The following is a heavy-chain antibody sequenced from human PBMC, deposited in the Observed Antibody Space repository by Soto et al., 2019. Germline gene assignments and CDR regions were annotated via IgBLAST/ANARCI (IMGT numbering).Heavy chain of an antibody. J-gene: IGHJ6*02. D-gene: IGHD6-13*01. CDR3: AYKTPDGSSWSGSYYYYGMNV. CDR1: GFTFSSYA. V-gene: IGHV3-23*01. Sequence: HPGGSLRLSCAASGFTFSSYAMSWVRQAPGKGLEWVSAISGSGGSTYYADSVKGRFTISRDNSKNTLYLQMNSLRAEDTAVYYCAYKTPDGSSWSGSYYYYGMNVWGQGTTVTVSS. CDR2: ISGSGGST.